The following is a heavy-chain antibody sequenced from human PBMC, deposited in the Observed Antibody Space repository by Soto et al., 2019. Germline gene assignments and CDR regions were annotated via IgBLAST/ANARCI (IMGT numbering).Heavy chain of an antibody. CDR2: ISYDGSNK. J-gene: IGHJ6*02. Sequence: QVQLVESGGGVVQPGRSLRLSCAASGFTFSSYGMHWVRQAPGKGLEWVAVISYDGSNKYYADSVKGRFTISRDNSKNTLYLQMNSLRAEDTAVYYCAKSPEHSSSCAYYYYYGMDVWGQGTTVTVSS. CDR3: AKSPEHSSSCAYYYYYGMDV. CDR1: GFTFSSYG. D-gene: IGHD6-13*01. V-gene: IGHV3-30*18.